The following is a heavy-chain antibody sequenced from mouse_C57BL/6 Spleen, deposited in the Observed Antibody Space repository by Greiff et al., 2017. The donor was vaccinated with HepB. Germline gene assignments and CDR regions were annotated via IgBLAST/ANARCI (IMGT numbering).Heavy chain of an antibody. CDR2: IYPRSGNT. D-gene: IGHD1-1*01. J-gene: IGHJ4*01. Sequence: QVQLQQSGAELARPGASVKLSCKASGYTFTSYGISWVKQRTGQGLEWIGEIYPRSGNTYYNEKFKGKATPTADKSSSTAYMELRSLTSEDSAVYFCARGLCITTVVDGMDYWGQGTSVTVSS. CDR1: GYTFTSYG. V-gene: IGHV1-81*01. CDR3: ARGLCITTVVDGMDY.